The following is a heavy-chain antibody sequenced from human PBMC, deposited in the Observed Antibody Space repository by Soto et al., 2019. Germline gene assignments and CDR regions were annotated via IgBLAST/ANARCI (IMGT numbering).Heavy chain of an antibody. CDR3: GTDYYDSSGYYYGVLGY. V-gene: IGHV3-21*01. D-gene: IGHD3-22*01. CDR2: ISSSSSYI. Sequence: PGGSLRLSCAASGFTFSSYSMNWVRQAPGKGLEWVSSISSSSSYIYYADSVKGRFTISRDNAKNSLYLQMNSLRAEDTAVYYCGTDYYDSSGYYYGVLGYWGQGTLVTVS. CDR1: GFTFSSYS. J-gene: IGHJ4*02.